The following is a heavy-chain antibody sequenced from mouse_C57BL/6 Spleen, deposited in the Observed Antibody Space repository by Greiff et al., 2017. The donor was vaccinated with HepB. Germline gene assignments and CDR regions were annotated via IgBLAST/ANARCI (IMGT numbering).Heavy chain of an antibody. CDR3: ASPHYYGSRYFDY. Sequence: EVQGVESGGGLVKPGGSLKLSCAASGFTFSDYGMHWVRQAPEKGLEWVAYISSGSSTIYYADTVKGRFTISRDNAKNTLFLQMTSLRSEDTAMYYCASPHYYGSRYFDYWGQGTTLTVSS. CDR2: ISSGSSTI. CDR1: GFTFSDYG. J-gene: IGHJ2*01. D-gene: IGHD1-1*01. V-gene: IGHV5-17*01.